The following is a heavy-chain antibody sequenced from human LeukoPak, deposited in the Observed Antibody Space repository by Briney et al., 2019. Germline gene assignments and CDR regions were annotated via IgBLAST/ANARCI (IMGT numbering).Heavy chain of an antibody. CDR3: ARERDSSGSARVVSGVNADY. CDR2: INPSGGST. Sequence: ASVKVSCKASGYTFTSYYMHWVRQAPGQGLEWMGIINPSGGSTSYAQKFQGRVTMTRDTSTSTVYMELSSLRSEDTAVYYCARERDSSGSARVVSGVNADYWGQGTLVTVSS. CDR1: GYTFTSYY. J-gene: IGHJ4*02. D-gene: IGHD3-22*01. V-gene: IGHV1-46*01.